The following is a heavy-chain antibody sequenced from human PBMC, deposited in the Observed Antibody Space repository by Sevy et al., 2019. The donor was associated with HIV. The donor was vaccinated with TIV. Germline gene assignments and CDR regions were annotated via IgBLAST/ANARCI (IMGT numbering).Heavy chain of an antibody. CDR3: ARDVSVSLGAIGTDAFDI. D-gene: IGHD1-26*01. CDR1: GGTFSSYA. CDR2: IIPIFGTA. Sequence: ASVKVSCKASGGTFSSYAISWVRQAPGQGLEWMGGIIPIFGTANYAQKFQGRVTITADKSTSTAYMELSRLRSEDTAVYYCARDVSVSLGAIGTDAFDIWGQGTMVTVSS. J-gene: IGHJ3*02. V-gene: IGHV1-69*06.